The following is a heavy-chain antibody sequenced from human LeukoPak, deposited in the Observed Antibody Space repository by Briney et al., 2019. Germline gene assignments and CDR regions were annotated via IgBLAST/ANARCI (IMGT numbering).Heavy chain of an antibody. CDR2: LNHSGST. CDR1: GGSFCVYY. Sequence: SETLSLTCAVYGGSFCVYYWMWIRPPPGKGGEGSVELNHSGSTNYHPSLKSRVTISVDTHKTQFPQKLSSVTAADAGVYFCASSGACGVVSLDYWGQGTLVTVSS. V-gene: IGHV4-34*01. J-gene: IGHJ4*02. CDR3: ASSGACGVVSLDY. D-gene: IGHD3-3*01.